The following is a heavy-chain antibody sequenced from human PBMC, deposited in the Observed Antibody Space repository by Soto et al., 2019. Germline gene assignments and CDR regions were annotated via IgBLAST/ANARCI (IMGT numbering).Heavy chain of an antibody. V-gene: IGHV4-59*08. CDR3: AGRDCSGTNCYYLDYYYMDV. Sequence: QVQLQESGPGLVRPSGTLSLTCTVSGGSFSSYYWTRIRQSPGKGLEWIGYIYYSGSTAYNPSLRGRLAISIDTSKNQFSLRLNSMTAADTAVYYCAGRDCSGTNCYYLDYYYMDVWGKGTTVTDSS. J-gene: IGHJ6*03. D-gene: IGHD2-2*01. CDR1: GGSFSSYY. CDR2: IYYSGST.